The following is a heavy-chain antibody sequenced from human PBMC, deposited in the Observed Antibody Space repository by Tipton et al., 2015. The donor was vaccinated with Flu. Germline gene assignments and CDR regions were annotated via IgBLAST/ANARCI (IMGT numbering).Heavy chain of an antibody. J-gene: IGHJ5*02. CDR1: GDSIGSDYY. V-gene: IGHV4-38-2*01. CDR3: ARRDYSNYVSDPKNWFDP. CDR2: MYRSGNT. Sequence: TLSLTCSVSGDSIGSDYYWGWIRQSSGKGLEWMANMYRSGNTYSNPSLQSRVTTSIDKSKTQFSLTLTSVTAADTAIYYCARRDYSNYVSDPKNWFDPWGRGILVTVSS. D-gene: IGHD4-11*01.